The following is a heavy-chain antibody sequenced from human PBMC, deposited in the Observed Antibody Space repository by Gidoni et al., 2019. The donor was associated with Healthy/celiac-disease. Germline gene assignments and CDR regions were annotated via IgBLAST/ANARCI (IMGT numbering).Heavy chain of an antibody. D-gene: IGHD3-10*01. Sequence: EVQLVESGGGLVQPGGSLILSCSASGFTVSSNYMSWVRQAPGKGLEWVSVIYSGGSTYYADSVKGRFTISRHNSKNTLYLQMNSLRAEDTAVYYCARVGLGESVDYWGQGTLVTVSS. J-gene: IGHJ4*02. CDR3: ARVGLGESVDY. CDR1: GFTVSSNY. V-gene: IGHV3-53*04. CDR2: IYSGGST.